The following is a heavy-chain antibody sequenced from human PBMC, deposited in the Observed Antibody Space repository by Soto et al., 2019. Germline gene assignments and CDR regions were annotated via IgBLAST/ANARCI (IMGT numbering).Heavy chain of an antibody. V-gene: IGHV3-74*01. CDR3: AKEGGLSGSYYISSSYYFDY. J-gene: IGHJ4*02. CDR2: IYSDGSGT. CDR1: GFTLNSYW. Sequence: GSLRLSCAASGFTLNSYWMHWVRQTPGKGLVWVSYIYSDGSGTSYADSVKGRFTISRDNGKNTLYLQMNSLRAEDTSVYYCAKEGGLSGSYYISSSYYFDYWGQGP. D-gene: IGHD1-26*01.